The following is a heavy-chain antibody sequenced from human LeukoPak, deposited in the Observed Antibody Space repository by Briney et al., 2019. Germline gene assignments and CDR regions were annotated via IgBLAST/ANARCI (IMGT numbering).Heavy chain of an antibody. CDR3: ARDAWYGAR. J-gene: IGHJ1*01. Sequence: PGGSLRLSCAASGFTSSSYWMSWVRQAPGKGLEWVANIKQDGSEKYYVDSVKGRFTISRDNAKNSLYLQMNSLRAEDTAVYYCARDAWYGARWGQGTLVTVSS. CDR1: GFTSSSYW. D-gene: IGHD1-14*01. V-gene: IGHV3-7*01. CDR2: IKQDGSEK.